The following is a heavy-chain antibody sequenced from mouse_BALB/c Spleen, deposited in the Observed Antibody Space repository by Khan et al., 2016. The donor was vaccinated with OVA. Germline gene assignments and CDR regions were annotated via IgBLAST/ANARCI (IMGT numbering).Heavy chain of an antibody. J-gene: IGHJ1*01. Sequence: EVELVESGGGLVNPGGSLKLSCAASGLSFSSYTMSWVRQTPEKRLEWVATISSGSTYTYYPDSVTGRFTISRDNAKNTLYLQMSSLKSEDTAMYYCTRDGNYAHWYFDVWGAGTTVTVSS. CDR2: ISSGSTYT. CDR3: TRDGNYAHWYFDV. CDR1: GLSFSSYT. D-gene: IGHD2-1*01. V-gene: IGHV5-6-4*01.